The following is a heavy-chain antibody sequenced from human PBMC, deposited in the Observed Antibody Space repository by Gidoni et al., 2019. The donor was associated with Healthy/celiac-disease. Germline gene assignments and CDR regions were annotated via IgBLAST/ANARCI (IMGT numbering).Heavy chain of an antibody. D-gene: IGHD3-22*01. J-gene: IGHJ4*02. CDR2: ISDDGRKK. CDR1: VFTFSSYG. Sequence: QVQLVESGGGVVQPGRSLRLSCAASVFTFSSYGMHWVRQAPGTGQERLAVISDDGRKKYYAYSVKRRFTISRDNSKNTLYLQMNSLRAEDTAVYYCAKDFYYYDSSGYYYFDYWGQGTLVTVSS. V-gene: IGHV3-30*18. CDR3: AKDFYYYDSSGYYYFDY.